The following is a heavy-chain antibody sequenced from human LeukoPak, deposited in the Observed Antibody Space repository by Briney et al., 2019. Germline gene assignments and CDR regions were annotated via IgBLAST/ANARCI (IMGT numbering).Heavy chain of an antibody. Sequence: GASVKVSCKASGYTFTTYGISWVRQAPGQRLEWMGWINAGNGNTKYSQKFQGRVTITRDTSASTAYMELSSLRSEDTAVYYCAREGFSSIAARHFDYWGQGTLVTVSS. V-gene: IGHV1-3*01. D-gene: IGHD6-6*01. CDR1: GYTFTTYG. J-gene: IGHJ4*02. CDR3: AREGFSSIAARHFDY. CDR2: INAGNGNT.